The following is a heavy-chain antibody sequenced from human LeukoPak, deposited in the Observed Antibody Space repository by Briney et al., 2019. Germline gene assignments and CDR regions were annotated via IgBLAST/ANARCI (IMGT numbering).Heavy chain of an antibody. J-gene: IGHJ4*02. CDR3: AGGNGSYY. D-gene: IGHD1-26*01. V-gene: IGHV3-48*04. Sequence: GGSLSLSCAPAGFTLSSHSMNWVRQPPGKGLEWVQYISSSSSPIYYADPVKGRFTITRDNAKDSLYLQMNSLRAEDTAVYYCAGGNGSYYWGQGTLVTVSS. CDR1: GFTLSSHS. CDR2: ISSSSSPI.